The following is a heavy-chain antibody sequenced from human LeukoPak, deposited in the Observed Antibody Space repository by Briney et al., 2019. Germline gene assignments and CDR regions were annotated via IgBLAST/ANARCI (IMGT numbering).Heavy chain of an antibody. CDR3: ARDVVVVAATGATNWFDP. CDR1: GGSIRSYY. D-gene: IGHD2-15*01. Sequence: PSETLSLTCTVSGGSIRSYYWSWIRQPPGKELEWIGYIYYSGSTNYNPSLKSRATISVDTIKNQFSLELRSVTAADTAVYYCARDVVVVAATGATNWFDPWGQGTLVTVSS. CDR2: IYYSGST. V-gene: IGHV4-4*08. J-gene: IGHJ5*02.